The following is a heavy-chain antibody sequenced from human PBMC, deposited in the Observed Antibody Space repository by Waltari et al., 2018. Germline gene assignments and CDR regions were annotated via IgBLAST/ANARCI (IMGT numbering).Heavy chain of an antibody. V-gene: IGHV4-34*01. D-gene: IGHD6-19*01. CDR2: INHSGRT. CDR3: AMPLGSVAGTNYYYGMDV. CDR1: GGSFSGYY. J-gene: IGHJ6*02. Sequence: QVQLQQWGAGLLKPSETLSLTCAVYGGSFSGYYWSWIRQPPGKGLEWIGEINHSGRTNYNPYLKSRVTISVDTSKNQFSLKLSSVTAADTAVYYCAMPLGSVAGTNYYYGMDVWGQGTTVTVSS.